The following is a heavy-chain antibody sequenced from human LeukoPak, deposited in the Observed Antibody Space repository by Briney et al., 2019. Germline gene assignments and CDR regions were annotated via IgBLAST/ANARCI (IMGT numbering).Heavy chain of an antibody. CDR3: ARVSMVRGVIITDDAFDI. J-gene: IGHJ3*02. CDR2: IYYSGST. CDR1: GGSISSGGYY. Sequence: SETLSLTCTVSGGSISSGGYYWSWIRQHPGKGLEWIGYIYYSGSTYYNPSLKSRATISVDTSKNQFSLKLSSVTAADTAVYYCARVSMVRGVIITDDAFDIWGQGTMVTVSS. D-gene: IGHD3-10*01. V-gene: IGHV4-31*03.